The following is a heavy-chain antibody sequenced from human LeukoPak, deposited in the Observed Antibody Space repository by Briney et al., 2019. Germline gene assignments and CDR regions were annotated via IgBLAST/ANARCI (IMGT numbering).Heavy chain of an antibody. V-gene: IGHV6-1*01. CDR3: ARRLTQYDCFDP. CDR2: TYHRSTWYN. J-gene: IGHJ5*02. D-gene: IGHD2-2*01. CDR1: GDSVSSNSVT. Sequence: PSQTLSLTCAISGDSVSSNSVTWNWIRQSPSRGLEWLGRTYHRSTWYNDYAVSVRGRITVNPDTSKNQFSLHLNSVTPEDTAVYYCARRLTQYDCFDPWGQGILVTVSS.